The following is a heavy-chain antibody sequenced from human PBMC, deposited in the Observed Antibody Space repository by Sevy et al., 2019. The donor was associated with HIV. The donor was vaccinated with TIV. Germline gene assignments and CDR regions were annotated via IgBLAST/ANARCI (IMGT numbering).Heavy chain of an antibody. D-gene: IGHD2-15*01. CDR3: ARDMGYCSGGSCYTWDYYGMDV. J-gene: IGHJ6*02. Sequence: GGSLRLSCAASGFIFSRYWMTWVRQAPGKGLEWVANIKQDGSGKYYVDSVKGRFTISRDNAKNSLYLQMNSLRAEDTAVDYCARDMGYCSGGSCYTWDYYGMDVWGQGTTVTVSS. CDR2: IKQDGSGK. V-gene: IGHV3-7*03. CDR1: GFIFSRYW.